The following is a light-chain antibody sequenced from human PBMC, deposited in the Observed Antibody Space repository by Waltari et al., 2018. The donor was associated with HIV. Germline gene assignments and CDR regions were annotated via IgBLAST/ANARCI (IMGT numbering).Light chain of an antibody. CDR3: SSYAPPHTLV. CDR1: SRDVGGYKY. J-gene: IGLJ3*02. V-gene: IGLV2-14*03. CDR2: DVG. Sequence: QSALTQPASVSGSPGQSITISCTGTSRDVGGYKYVSWYQQHPDKVPKLLIFDVGIRPEGVSHRFSGSKSGNTASLIISGLQAEDEADYYCSSYAPPHTLVFGGGTKLTVL.